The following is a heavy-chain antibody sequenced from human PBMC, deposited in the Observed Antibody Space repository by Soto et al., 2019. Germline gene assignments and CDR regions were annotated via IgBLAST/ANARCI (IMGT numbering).Heavy chain of an antibody. J-gene: IGHJ4*02. CDR1: GFSLTTSGVG. CDR2: IYWDDDK. CDR3: AHVPLPGLFATY. D-gene: IGHD3-22*01. Sequence: QITLKESGPTLVIPTQTLTLTCTFSGFSLTTSGVGVGWIRQPPGKALEWLALIYWDDDKRYSPSLKSRLTITKDTSKNQVVLTITNMDPVDTATYYCAHVPLPGLFATYWGQGTLVTVSS. V-gene: IGHV2-5*02.